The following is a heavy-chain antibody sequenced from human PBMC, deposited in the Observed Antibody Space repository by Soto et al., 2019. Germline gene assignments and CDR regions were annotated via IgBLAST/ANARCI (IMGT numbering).Heavy chain of an antibody. CDR2: IFYTGTT. Sequence: SETLSLTCTVSGGSITSYYWSWIRQSPGKGLEWIGYIFYTGTTNYNPSLKSRVTISIDTSKNQFSLNLSSVTAADTGVYYCARLSRGAAADFDYWGQGTLVTVSS. V-gene: IGHV4-59*08. CDR1: GGSITSYY. J-gene: IGHJ4*02. D-gene: IGHD6-13*01. CDR3: ARLSRGAAADFDY.